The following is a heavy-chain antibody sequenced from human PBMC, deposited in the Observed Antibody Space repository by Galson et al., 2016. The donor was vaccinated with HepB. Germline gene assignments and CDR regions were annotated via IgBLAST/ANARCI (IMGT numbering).Heavy chain of an antibody. CDR2: IKDDGSQK. CDR1: XXXISSHX. V-gene: IGHV3-7*04. CDR3: ARDSGRREDV. J-gene: IGHJ6*02. Sequence: RLSXAASXXXISSHXXTWVRXAPGKGLEXXXYIKDDGSQKYYVDSVKGRFTISRDNAKNSLYLQMNTLRAEDTALYYCARDSGRREDVWGQGXTVTV.